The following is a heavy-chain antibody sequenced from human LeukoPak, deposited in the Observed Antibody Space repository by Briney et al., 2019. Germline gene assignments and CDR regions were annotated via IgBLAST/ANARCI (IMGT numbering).Heavy chain of an antibody. CDR1: GFTFSSSA. D-gene: IGHD6-19*01. J-gene: IGHJ4*02. CDR2: ISGSGGST. Sequence: GGSLRLSCAASGFTFSSSAMNWVRQAPGKGLEWVSGISGSGGSTYYADSVKGRFTISRDNSKNTLYLQMNSLRAEDTAVYYCASAPYSSPYYFDYWGQGTLVTVSS. V-gene: IGHV3-23*01. CDR3: ASAPYSSPYYFDY.